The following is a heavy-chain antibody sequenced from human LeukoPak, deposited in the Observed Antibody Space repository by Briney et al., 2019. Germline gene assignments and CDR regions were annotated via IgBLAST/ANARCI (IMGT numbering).Heavy chain of an antibody. V-gene: IGHV4-61*02. CDR2: SYHTGST. CDR1: GDSMASSGYS. J-gene: IGHJ4*02. D-gene: IGHD5-24*01. Sequence: SGTLSLTCAVSGDSMASSGYSWSWIRQPAGKGLGWIGRSYHTGSTNYNPSLSSRATISVDTSKKLFFLKLTSVTASDTAVYYCARVRRGHFDFWGQGTLVTVSS. CDR3: ARVRRGHFDF.